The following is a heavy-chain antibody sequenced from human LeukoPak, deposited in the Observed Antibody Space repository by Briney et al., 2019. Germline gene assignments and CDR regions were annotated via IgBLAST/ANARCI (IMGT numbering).Heavy chain of an antibody. CDR2: MSNDGSNK. V-gene: IGHV3-30*01. Sequence: GGSLRLSCAASGFTFSSYTVHWVRQAPGKGLDWVAVMSNDGSNKYYADSVKGRFTISRDNSKNTLYLQMNSLRAEDTAVYYCARPSRGGWSHPQDYWGQGTLVTVSS. CDR1: GFTFSSYT. D-gene: IGHD6-19*01. J-gene: IGHJ4*02. CDR3: ARPSRGGWSHPQDY.